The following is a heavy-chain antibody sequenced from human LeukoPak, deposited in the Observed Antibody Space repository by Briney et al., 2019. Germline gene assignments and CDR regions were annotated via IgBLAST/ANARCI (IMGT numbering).Heavy chain of an antibody. J-gene: IGHJ4*02. CDR1: GFTFSNYA. D-gene: IGHD3-22*01. CDR2: ISGGGTNT. Sequence: GGSLRLSCAASGFTFSNYAMSWVRQAPGKGLEWVSGISGGGTNTHYADSVKGRFTISRDNSKNTLHLQMNSPGGEDTGVYHCARHSSGNLQPFDSWGQGTLVSVSS. V-gene: IGHV3-23*01. CDR3: ARHSSGNLQPFDS.